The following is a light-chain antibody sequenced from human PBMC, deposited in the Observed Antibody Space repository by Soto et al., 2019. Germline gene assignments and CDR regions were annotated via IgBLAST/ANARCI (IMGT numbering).Light chain of an antibody. CDR1: SSDVGSYNL. J-gene: IGLJ1*01. Sequence: QSVLTQPASVSGSPGQSITISCTGTSSDVGSYNLVSWYQQHPGKAPKVMIYEVSKRPSGVPNRFSGSKSGYTASLTISGLQDEDEANYYCXSYAGSSTYVFGTGTKV. V-gene: IGLV2-23*02. CDR2: EVS. CDR3: XSYAGSSTYV.